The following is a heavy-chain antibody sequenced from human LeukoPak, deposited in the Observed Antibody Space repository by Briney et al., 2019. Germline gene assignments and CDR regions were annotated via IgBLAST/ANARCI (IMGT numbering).Heavy chain of an antibody. D-gene: IGHD3-3*01. CDR2: SYYSGTT. J-gene: IGHJ4*02. V-gene: IGHV4-59*08. CDR3: ARHGGSGSFDY. Sequence: SETLSLTCTVSGGSISTYYWSWIRQPPGKGLEWIGYSYYSGTTTPHPSLKSRVTISVDPSKNQFSLRLTSVTAAVTAVYYCARHGGSGSFDYWGQGTLVTVSS. CDR1: GGSISTYY.